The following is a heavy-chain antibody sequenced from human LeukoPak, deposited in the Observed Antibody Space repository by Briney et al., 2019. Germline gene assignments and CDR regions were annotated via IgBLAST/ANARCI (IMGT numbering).Heavy chain of an antibody. Sequence: SETLSLTCTVYGGSFSGYYWSWIRQPPGKGLEWIGEINHSGSTNYNPSLKSRVTISVDTSKNPFSLKLSAVTAADTAVYYCARGFGSGSYYNYWGQGTLVTVSS. J-gene: IGHJ4*02. CDR2: INHSGST. V-gene: IGHV4-34*01. CDR3: ARGFGSGSYYNY. CDR1: GGSFSGYY. D-gene: IGHD3-10*01.